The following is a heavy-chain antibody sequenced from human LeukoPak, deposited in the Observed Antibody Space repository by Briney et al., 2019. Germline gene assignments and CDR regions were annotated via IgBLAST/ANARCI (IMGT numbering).Heavy chain of an antibody. CDR2: IYHSGST. CDR1: GGSISSGGYY. J-gene: IGHJ3*02. V-gene: IGHV4-30-2*01. Sequence: SQTLSLTCTVSGGSISSGGYYWSWIRQPPGKGLEWIGYIYHSGSTYYNPSLKGRVTISVDRSKNQFSLKLSSVTAADTAVYYCARGAYGSGSGNGFNIWGQGTMVTVSS. D-gene: IGHD3-10*01. CDR3: ARGAYGSGSGNGFNI.